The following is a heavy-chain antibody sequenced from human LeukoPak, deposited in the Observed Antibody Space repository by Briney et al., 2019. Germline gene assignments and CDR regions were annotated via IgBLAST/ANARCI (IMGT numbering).Heavy chain of an antibody. CDR3: ARGGGGYTLYSFDY. CDR1: GASIRSGDHH. CDR2: IYFSGSR. V-gene: IGHV4-30-4*08. J-gene: IGHJ4*02. Sequence: RASETLSLTCSVSGASIRSGDHHWSWLRQSPEKGLEWIGYIYFSGSRSSNPCLRSRLTISVDTSKTQFPLKMNSVTAATPALYSGARGGGGYTLYSFDYWGQGALVTVSS. D-gene: IGHD3-22*01.